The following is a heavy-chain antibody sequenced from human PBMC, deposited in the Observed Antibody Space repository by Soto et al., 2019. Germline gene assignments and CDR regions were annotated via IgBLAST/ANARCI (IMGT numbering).Heavy chain of an antibody. J-gene: IGHJ4*02. Sequence: QVQLVESGGGVVQPGTSLRLSCAASGFTFSRHGTHWVRQTPGKGLEWLAVILNDASGHWYADSVKGRFTISRDNFENTLYLQMNGLRLEDTAMYYCARDDDYPDNGFDYWGQGILVTVSS. CDR3: ARDDDYPDNGFDY. V-gene: IGHV3-33*01. CDR2: ILNDASGH. CDR1: GFTFSRHG. D-gene: IGHD4-17*01.